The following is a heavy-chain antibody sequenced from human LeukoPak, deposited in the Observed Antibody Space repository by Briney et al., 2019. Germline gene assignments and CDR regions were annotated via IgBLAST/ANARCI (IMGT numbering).Heavy chain of an antibody. CDR3: ARDSRPFGNGLYNWFDP. J-gene: IGHJ5*02. V-gene: IGHV1-18*01. CDR1: GYTFTSCG. D-gene: IGHD2/OR15-2a*01. Sequence: GASVKVSCKASGYTFTSCGISWVRQAPGQGLEWMGWISAYNGNTNYAQKLQGRVTMTTDTSTSTAYMELRSLRSDDTAVYYCARDSRPFGNGLYNWFDPWGQGTLVTVSS. CDR2: ISAYNGNT.